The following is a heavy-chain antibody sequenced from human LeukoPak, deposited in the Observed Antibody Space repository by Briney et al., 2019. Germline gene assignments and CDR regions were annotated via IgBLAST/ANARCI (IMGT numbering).Heavy chain of an antibody. D-gene: IGHD6-13*01. CDR2: IYGADAA. V-gene: IGHV3-66*02. Sequence: GYLRRSCAASGFTVSSNYMTWIRQAPGKELEWVSLIYGADAAYYAESVRGRFIISRDNLKNTLFLQMNSLRVEDTALYYCVTSTGQQFIPYDYWGQGTHVTVSS. CDR1: GFTVSSNY. J-gene: IGHJ4*02. CDR3: VTSTGQQFIPYDY.